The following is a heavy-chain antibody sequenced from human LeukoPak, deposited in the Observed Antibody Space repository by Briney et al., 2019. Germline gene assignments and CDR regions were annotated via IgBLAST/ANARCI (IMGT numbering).Heavy chain of an antibody. CDR3: ARFRRGGDWDGTFDI. CDR1: GFTFSSYA. J-gene: IGHJ3*02. CDR2: ISGSGGSA. Sequence: GGSLRLSCAASGFTFSSYAMSWVHQAPGKGLEWVSAISGSGGSAYYADSVKGRFTISRDNSKNTLYLQMNSLRAEDTAVYYCARFRRGGDWDGTFDIWGQGTMVTVSS. V-gene: IGHV3-23*01. D-gene: IGHD2-21*02.